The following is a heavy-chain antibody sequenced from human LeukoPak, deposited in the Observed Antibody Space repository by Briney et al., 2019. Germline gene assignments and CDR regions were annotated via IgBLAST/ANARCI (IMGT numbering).Heavy chain of an antibody. CDR1: GGSISSSSYY. D-gene: IGHD3-10*01. CDR3: ARQEVRGVIITLDY. J-gene: IGHJ4*02. V-gene: IGHV4-39*01. Sequence: SETLSLTCTVSGGSISSSSYYWGWIRQPPGKGLEWIGSIYYSGSTYYNPSLKSRVTISVDTSKNQFSLKLSSVTAADTAVCYCARQEVRGVIITLDYWGQGTLVTVSS. CDR2: IYYSGST.